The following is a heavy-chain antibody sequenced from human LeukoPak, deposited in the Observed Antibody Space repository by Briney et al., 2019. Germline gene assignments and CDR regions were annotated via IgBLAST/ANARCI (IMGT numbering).Heavy chain of an antibody. CDR1: GYSFTSYW. CDR2: IYPGDSDT. J-gene: IGHJ4*02. D-gene: IGHD3-10*01. V-gene: IGHV5-51*01. CDR3: ARSPEVLWFGELLGYYFDY. Sequence: GESLKISCKGSGYSFTSYWIGWVRQMPGKGLEWMGIIYPGDSDTRYSPSFQGQVTISADKSISTAYLQWSSLKASDTAMYYCARSPEVLWFGELLGYYFDYWGQGTLVTVSS.